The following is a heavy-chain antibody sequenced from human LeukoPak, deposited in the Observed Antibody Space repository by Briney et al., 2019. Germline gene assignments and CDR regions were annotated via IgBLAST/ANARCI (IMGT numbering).Heavy chain of an antibody. V-gene: IGHV3-21*01. D-gene: IGHD3-3*01. CDR1: GFTFSSYS. J-gene: IGHJ4*02. CDR2: ISSSSSYI. CDR3: ARDPVDSRDFWSGYPTYYFDY. Sequence: PGGSLRLSCAASGFTFSSYSMNWVRQAPGKGLEWVSSISSSSSYIYYADSVEGRFTISRDNAKNSLYLQMNSLRAEDTAVYYCARDPVDSRDFWSGYPTYYFDYWGQGTLVTVSS.